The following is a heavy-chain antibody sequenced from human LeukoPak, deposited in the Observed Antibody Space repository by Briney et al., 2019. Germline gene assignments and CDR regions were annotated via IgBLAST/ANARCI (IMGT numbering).Heavy chain of an antibody. V-gene: IGHV3-21*04. D-gene: IGHD6-19*01. CDR3: AKDSAYSSGWRDPVY. Sequence: GGSLRLSCAASGFTFSSYSMNWVRQAPGKGLEWVSSISSSSSYIYYADSVKGRFTISRDNSKNTLYLQMNSLRAEDTAVYYCAKDSAYSSGWRDPVYWGQGTLVTVSS. J-gene: IGHJ4*02. CDR1: GFTFSSYS. CDR2: ISSSSSYI.